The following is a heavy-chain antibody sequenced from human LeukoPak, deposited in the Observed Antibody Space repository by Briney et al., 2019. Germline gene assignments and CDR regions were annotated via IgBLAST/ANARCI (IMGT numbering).Heavy chain of an antibody. CDR3: ARAFLRYTIDY. CDR1: GGSFSGYY. CDR2: INHSGST. V-gene: IGHV4-34*01. Sequence: SETLSLTCAVYGGSFSGYYWSWIRQPPGKGLGWIGEINHSGSTNYNPSLKSRVTISVDTSKNQFSLKLSSVTAADTAVYYCARAFLRYTIDYWGQGTLVTVSS. D-gene: IGHD3-3*01. J-gene: IGHJ4*02.